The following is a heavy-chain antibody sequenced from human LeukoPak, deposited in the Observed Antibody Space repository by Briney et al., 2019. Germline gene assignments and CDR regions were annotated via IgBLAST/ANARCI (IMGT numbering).Heavy chain of an antibody. CDR1: GFTFSSYW. D-gene: IGHD6-19*01. CDR2: INSDGYSV. J-gene: IGHJ4*02. CDR3: ARGIAEAGTDS. Sequence: GGSLRLSCAATGFTFSSYWMHWVRQAPGKGPVWLARINSDGYSVSYADSVKGRFTISRDNAKKTLYLQMNNLRAEDTAMYYCARGIAEAGTDSWGQGTLVTVSS. V-gene: IGHV3-74*01.